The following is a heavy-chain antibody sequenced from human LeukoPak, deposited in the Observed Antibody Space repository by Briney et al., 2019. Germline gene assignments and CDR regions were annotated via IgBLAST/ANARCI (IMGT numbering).Heavy chain of an antibody. CDR2: VKGDGRTT. D-gene: IGHD5-18*01. J-gene: IGHJ4*02. CDR1: GLTFSDFW. V-gene: IGHV3-74*01. Sequence: GSLRLSCAASGLTFSDFWMHWVRQPPGKGLVWVALVKGDGRTTIYADSVKGRFTISRDNAKNTLYLQMNSLRADDLGVYYCATGHSYGYDYWGQGVLVTVSS. CDR3: ATGHSYGYDY.